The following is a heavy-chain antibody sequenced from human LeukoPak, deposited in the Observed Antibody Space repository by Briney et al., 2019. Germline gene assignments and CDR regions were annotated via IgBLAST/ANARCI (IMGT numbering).Heavy chain of an antibody. CDR2: IIPIFGTA. V-gene: IGHV1-69*13. CDR3: ASPQQWLGLYYYYGMDV. CDR1: GGTFSSYA. D-gene: IGHD6-19*01. J-gene: IGHJ6*02. Sequence: SVKVSCKASGGTFSSYAISWVRQAPGQGLEWMGGIIPIFGTANYAQEFQGRVTITADESTSTAYMELSSLRSEDTAVYYCASPQQWLGLYYYYGMDVWGQGTTVTVSS.